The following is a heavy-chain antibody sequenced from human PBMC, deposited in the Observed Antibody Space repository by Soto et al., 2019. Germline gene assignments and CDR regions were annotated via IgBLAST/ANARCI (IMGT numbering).Heavy chain of an antibody. D-gene: IGHD6-13*01. V-gene: IGHV4-34*01. CDR2: INHSGST. CDR1: GGSFSGYY. J-gene: IGHJ4*02. Sequence: QVQLQQWGAGLLKPSETLSLTCAVYGGSFSGYYWSWIRQPPGKGLEWIGEINHSGSTNYNPSLKSRVTISVDTSKNQFSLKLSSVTAADTAVYCCARYSRRSCFDYWGQGTLVTVSS. CDR3: ARYSRRSCFDY.